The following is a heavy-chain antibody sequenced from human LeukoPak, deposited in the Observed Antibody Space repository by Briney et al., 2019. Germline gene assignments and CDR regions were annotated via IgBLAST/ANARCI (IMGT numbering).Heavy chain of an antibody. CDR1: GDSIRSYY. Sequence: KPSETLSLTCTVSGDSIRSYYWNWIRRPPGKGLEWIDYIYYTGSTSYNPSLKSRVTISLDTSKSQFSLRLTSVTAADTAVYYCASHGSSGHDPLTWGQGTLVTVSS. CDR2: IYYTGST. J-gene: IGHJ4*01. V-gene: IGHV4-59*08. D-gene: IGHD5-12*01. CDR3: ASHGSSGHDPLT.